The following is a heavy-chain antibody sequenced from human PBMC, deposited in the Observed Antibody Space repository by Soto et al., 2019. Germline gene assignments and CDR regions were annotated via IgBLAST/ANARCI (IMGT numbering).Heavy chain of an antibody. V-gene: IGHV3-30-3*01. Sequence: GGSLRLSCAASGFTFTSYALHWVRQAPGKGLEWVAVISYDGNNKYYTDSVKGRFTISRDDSKDTVYLQMNSLRAEDTAVYYCARADFGLVNFSYFDFWGQGTMVTVSS. CDR2: ISYDGNNK. CDR3: ARADFGLVNFSYFDF. D-gene: IGHD3-3*01. CDR1: GFTFTSYA. J-gene: IGHJ4*01.